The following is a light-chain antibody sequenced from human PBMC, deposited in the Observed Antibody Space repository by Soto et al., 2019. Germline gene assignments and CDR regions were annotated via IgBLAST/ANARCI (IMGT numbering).Light chain of an antibody. CDR3: QTWGTGIRGVV. CDR2: LNSDGSH. J-gene: IGLJ2*01. V-gene: IGLV4-69*01. CDR1: SGHSSYA. Sequence: QPVLTQSPSASASLGASVKLTCTLSSGHSSYAIAWHQQQPEKGPRYLMKLNSDGSHSKGDGIPDRFSGSSSGAERYLTISSLQSEDEADYYCQTWGTGIRGVVFGGGTKFTVL.